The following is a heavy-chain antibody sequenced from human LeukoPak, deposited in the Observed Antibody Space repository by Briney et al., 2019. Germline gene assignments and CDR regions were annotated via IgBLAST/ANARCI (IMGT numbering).Heavy chain of an antibody. V-gene: IGHV3-23*01. Sequence: PGGSLRLSCAASGFTFSSYAMSWVRQAPGKGLEWVSAISGSGGGTYYADSVKGRFTISRDNSKNTLYLQMNSLGAEDTAVYYCAKDEPFIAVAGLFDYWGQGTLVTVSS. CDR1: GFTFSSYA. J-gene: IGHJ4*02. D-gene: IGHD6-19*01. CDR2: ISGSGGGT. CDR3: AKDEPFIAVAGLFDY.